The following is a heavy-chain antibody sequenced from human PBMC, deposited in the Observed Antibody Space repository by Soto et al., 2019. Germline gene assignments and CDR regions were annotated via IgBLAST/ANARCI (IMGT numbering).Heavy chain of an antibody. V-gene: IGHV6-1*01. CDR2: TYYRSKWYN. J-gene: IGHJ4*02. CDR3: ARDQGQQLDY. D-gene: IGHD6-13*01. Sequence: SQTLSLTGAISGGSVSRNSSSCNWSRESPSRGLEWLGRTYYRSKWYNDYAVSVKSRITINPDTSKNQFSLQLNSVTPEDTAVYYCARDQGQQLDYWGQGTLVTVSS. CDR1: GGSVSRNSSS.